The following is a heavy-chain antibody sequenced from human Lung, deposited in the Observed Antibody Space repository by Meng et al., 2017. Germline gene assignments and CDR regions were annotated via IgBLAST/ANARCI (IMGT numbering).Heavy chain of an antibody. CDR1: GAFVRSYD. CDR2: SNHSEST. Sequence: HVPLQEQGGVLTKASATLYLTLAVSGAFVRSYDWSWYRQPPGKGLDWIGDSNHSESTNYNPSLESRATISVDPSTNNLSLKLSSVTDADSAVYYCARGPTTMAHDFDYWGQGTLVTVSS. CDR3: ARGPTTMAHDFDY. J-gene: IGHJ4*02. V-gene: IGHV4-34*01. D-gene: IGHD4-11*01.